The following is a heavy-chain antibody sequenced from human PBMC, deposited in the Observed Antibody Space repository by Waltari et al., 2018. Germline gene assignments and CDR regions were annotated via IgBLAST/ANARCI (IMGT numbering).Heavy chain of an antibody. CDR1: GYTFTSYD. CDR2: MNPNSGNT. D-gene: IGHD2-15*01. J-gene: IGHJ4*02. V-gene: IGHV1-8*01. Sequence: QVQLVQAGAEVKKPGASVKVYCKASGYTFTSYDINWVRQATGQGLEWMGWMNPNSGNTGYAQKFQGRVTMTRDTSINTAYMELSSLRSDDTAVYYCARTLVGDYPDYWGQGTLVTVSS. CDR3: ARTLVGDYPDY.